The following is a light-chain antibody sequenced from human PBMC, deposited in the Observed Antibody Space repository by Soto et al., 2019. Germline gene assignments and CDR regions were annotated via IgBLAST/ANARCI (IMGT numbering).Light chain of an antibody. V-gene: IGKV3-11*01. CDR1: QSVSSQ. CDR2: DAS. CDR3: QQSSDLPPT. Sequence: TLSLSPGERATLSCRASQSVSSQLAWYQQKPGQAPRLLMYDASSRATGIPARFSGSGSGTDFTLTISSLEPEDFAVYYWQQSSDLPPTFGGGTKVDFK. J-gene: IGKJ4*01.